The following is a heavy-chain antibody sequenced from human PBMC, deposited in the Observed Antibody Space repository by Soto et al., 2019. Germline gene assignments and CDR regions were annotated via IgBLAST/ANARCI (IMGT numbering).Heavy chain of an antibody. CDR3: ARDPPTGTTLDWADS. CDR1: GFSFSSDS. CDR2: ISSSGSFK. V-gene: IGHV3-21*01. J-gene: IGHJ4*02. D-gene: IGHD1-7*01. Sequence: GGSLRLSCAASGFSFSSDSMGWVRQAPGKGLEWVSSISSSGSFKNYADSVKGRFTISRDNAKNSLYLLLSGLKDEDTAVYYCARDPPTGTTLDWADSWGQGTLVTVSS.